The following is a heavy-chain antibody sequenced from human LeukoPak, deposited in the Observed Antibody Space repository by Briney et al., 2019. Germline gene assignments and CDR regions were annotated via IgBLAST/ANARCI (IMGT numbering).Heavy chain of an antibody. CDR2: ISAYNGNT. CDR3: ARDLGGGSCSWFDP. Sequence: ASVKVSCKASGYTFTSYGISWVRQAPGQGLEWMGWISAYNGNTNYAQKLQGKVTTTTDTSTSTAYMELRSLRSDDTAVYYCARDLGGGSCSWFDPWGQGTLVTVSS. CDR1: GYTFTSYG. V-gene: IGHV1-18*01. D-gene: IGHD2-15*01. J-gene: IGHJ5*02.